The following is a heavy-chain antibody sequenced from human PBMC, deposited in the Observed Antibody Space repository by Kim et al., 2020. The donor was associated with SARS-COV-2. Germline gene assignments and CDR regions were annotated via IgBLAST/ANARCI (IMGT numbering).Heavy chain of an antibody. CDR3: ARVLKGIAHTRRDYYYGMDV. CDR2: ISSSSSYI. CDR1: GFTFSSYS. J-gene: IGHJ6*02. Sequence: GGSLRLSCAASGFTFSSYSMNWVRQAPGKGLEWVSSISSSSSYIYYADSVKGRFTISRDNAKNSLYLQMNSLRAEDTAVYYCARVLKGIAHTRRDYYYGMDVWGQGTTVTVSS. D-gene: IGHD6-13*01. V-gene: IGHV3-21*01.